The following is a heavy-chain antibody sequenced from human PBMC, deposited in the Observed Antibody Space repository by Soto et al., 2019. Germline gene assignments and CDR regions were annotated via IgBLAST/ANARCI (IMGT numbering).Heavy chain of an antibody. CDR3: ARVPRFLDWLLYVDY. CDR1: GFTVSSNY. Sequence: EVQLVESGGGLVQPGGSLRLSCAASGFTVSSNYMSWVRQATGKGLEWVSVIYSGGSTYYADSVKGRFTISRDNSKNPLSHQMKCLRTEDTAVYYCARVPRFLDWLLYVDYMGQGTLVTVS. J-gene: IGHJ4*02. CDR2: IYSGGST. V-gene: IGHV3-66*01. D-gene: IGHD3-3*01.